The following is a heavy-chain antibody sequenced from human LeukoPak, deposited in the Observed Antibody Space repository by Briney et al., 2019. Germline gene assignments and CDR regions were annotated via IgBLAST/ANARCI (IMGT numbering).Heavy chain of an antibody. V-gene: IGHV3-30-3*01. D-gene: IGHD1-7*01. J-gene: IGHJ4*02. CDR3: ASGPGALTGTTPSNY. Sequence: PGGSLRLSCAASGFTFSSYAMHWVRRAPGKGLEWVAVISYDGSNKYYADSVKGRFTISRDNSKNTLYLQMNSLRAEDTAVYYCASGPGALTGTTPSNYWGQGTLVTVSS. CDR2: ISYDGSNK. CDR1: GFTFSSYA.